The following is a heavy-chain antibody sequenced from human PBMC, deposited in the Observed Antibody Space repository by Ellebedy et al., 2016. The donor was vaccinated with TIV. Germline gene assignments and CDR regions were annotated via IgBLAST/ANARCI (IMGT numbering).Heavy chain of an antibody. V-gene: IGHV1-18*01. CDR3: ARVSIPLLWIGELSSPDI. CDR2: ISAYNGKT. Sequence: ASVKVSCKAFGYTFTSYGISWVRQAPGQGLDWMGWISAYNGKTNYAQKLQGRVTMTTDTSTSPAYMKLRSLRSVDTAVYYCARVSIPLLWIGELSSPDIWGQGTMVTVSS. J-gene: IGHJ3*02. D-gene: IGHD3-10*01. CDR1: GYTFTSYG.